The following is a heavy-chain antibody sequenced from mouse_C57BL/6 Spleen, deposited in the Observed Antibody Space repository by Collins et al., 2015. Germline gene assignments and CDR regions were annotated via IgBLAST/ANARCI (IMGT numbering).Heavy chain of an antibody. V-gene: IGHV5-15*02. CDR1: GFTFSDYG. CDR3: ARDLDYDAMDY. Sequence: EVKLVESGGGLVQPGGSRKLSCAASGFTFSDYGMAWVRQAPGKGPEWVAFISNLAYSIYYADTVTGRFTISRENAKNTLYLEMSSLRSEDTAMYYCARDLDYDAMDYWGQGTSVTVSS. CDR2: ISNLAYSI. J-gene: IGHJ4*01.